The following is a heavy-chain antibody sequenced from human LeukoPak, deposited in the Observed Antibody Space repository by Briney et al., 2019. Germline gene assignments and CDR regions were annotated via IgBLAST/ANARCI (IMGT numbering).Heavy chain of an antibody. CDR3: ARRAGAHSHPYDY. D-gene: IGHD4/OR15-4a*01. CDR1: GFTVSSNS. V-gene: IGHV3-53*01. Sequence: GGSLRLSCTVSGFTVSSNSMSWVRQAPGKGLEWVSFIYSDNTHYSDSVKGRFTISRDNSKNTLYLQMNSLRAEDTAVYYCARRAGAHSHPYDYWGQGTLVTVSS. J-gene: IGHJ4*02. CDR2: IYSDNT.